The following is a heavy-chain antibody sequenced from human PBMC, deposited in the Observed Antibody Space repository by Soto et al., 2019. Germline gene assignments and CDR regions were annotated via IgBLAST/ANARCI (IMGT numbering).Heavy chain of an antibody. D-gene: IGHD3-9*01. CDR2: ISAYNGNT. CDR3: ARYMGHYDILTGYPYEYYFDY. J-gene: IGHJ4*02. CDR1: GYTFTSYG. Sequence: ASVKVSCKASGYTFTSYGISWVRQAPGQGLEWMGWISAYNGNTNYAQKLQGRVTMTTDTSTSTAYMELRSLRSDDTAVYYCARYMGHYDILTGYPYEYYFDYWGQGTLVTVSS. V-gene: IGHV1-18*01.